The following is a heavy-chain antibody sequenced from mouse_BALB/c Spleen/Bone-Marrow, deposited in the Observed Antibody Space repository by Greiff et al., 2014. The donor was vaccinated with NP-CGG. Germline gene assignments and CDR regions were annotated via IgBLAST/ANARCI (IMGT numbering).Heavy chain of an antibody. V-gene: IGHV1-80*01. CDR2: IYPGDGDT. CDR1: GYAFSSYW. D-gene: IGHD4-1*01. J-gene: IGHJ2*01. CDR3: ARVRNWADY. Sequence: QVQLQQSGAELVRPGSSVKISCKASGYAFSSYWMSWVKQRPGQGLEWIGQIYPGDGDTNYNGKFKGKATLTADKSSSTAYMQLSSLTSEDSAVYFCARVRNWADYWGQGTTLTVSS.